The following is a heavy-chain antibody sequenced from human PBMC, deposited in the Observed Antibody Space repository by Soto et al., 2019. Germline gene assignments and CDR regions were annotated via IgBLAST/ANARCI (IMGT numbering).Heavy chain of an antibody. V-gene: IGHV1-18*01. Sequence: ASVKVSCKASGYTFTTYGISWVRQAPGQGLEWMGWISGHSGHTNYAQELQGRVTMTTDTSTNTAYVEVRGLTSDDTALYYCARNKGIEAADSFAPWGQGTLVTVSS. D-gene: IGHD1-26*01. CDR3: ARNKGIEAADSFAP. J-gene: IGHJ5*02. CDR1: GYTFTTYG. CDR2: ISGHSGHT.